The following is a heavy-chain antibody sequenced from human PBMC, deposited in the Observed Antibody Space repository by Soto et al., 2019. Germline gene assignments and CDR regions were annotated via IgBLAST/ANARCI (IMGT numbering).Heavy chain of an antibody. CDR3: ARDQLYYNDISGRPLNAFDV. J-gene: IGHJ3*01. V-gene: IGHV3-30*03. D-gene: IGHD3-22*01. CDR1: GFHFSHYG. Sequence: GSLRLSCAASGFHFSHYGMHWVRQAQGRGLEWVAVLSYDGGDKHYADSVKGRFTISRDNAKNSLYLQMNSLRAEDTAVYYCARDQLYYNDISGRPLNAFDVWGQGTMVTVSS. CDR2: LSYDGGDK.